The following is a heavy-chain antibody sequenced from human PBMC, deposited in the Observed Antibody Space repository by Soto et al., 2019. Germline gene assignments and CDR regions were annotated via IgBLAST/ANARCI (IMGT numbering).Heavy chain of an antibody. J-gene: IGHJ6*02. CDR2: LMPTVDSA. D-gene: IGHD3-10*01. CDR3: AVAAVREIMAQESSGMAV. CDR1: GGTLSDYA. V-gene: IGHV1-69*01. Sequence: HVQLVQSGAEVKTPGSSVKVSCKASGGTLSDYAISWVRQAPGQGLEWMGGLMPTVDSANYAQNFQGRLTISADESTSTDNLELSSLRSDDTAVYYCAVAAVREIMAQESSGMAVWGQGTTVIFSS.